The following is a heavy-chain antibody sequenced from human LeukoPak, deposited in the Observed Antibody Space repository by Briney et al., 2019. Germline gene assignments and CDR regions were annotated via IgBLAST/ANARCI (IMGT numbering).Heavy chain of an antibody. D-gene: IGHD2-8*02. J-gene: IGHJ4*02. Sequence: SETLSLTCTVYGASIRSYCWSWIRQPPGKGLEWIGYIYYSGSTNYNPSLESRVTISVDTSKNQFSLKLSSVTAADTAVYYCARATTAYCTGGICPNFDYWGQGTLVTVSS. CDR1: GASIRSYC. CDR3: ARATTAYCTGGICPNFDY. CDR2: IYYSGST. V-gene: IGHV4-59*01.